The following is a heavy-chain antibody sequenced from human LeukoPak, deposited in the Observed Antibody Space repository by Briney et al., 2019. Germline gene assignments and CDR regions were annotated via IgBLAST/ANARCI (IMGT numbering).Heavy chain of an antibody. V-gene: IGHV4-61*01. CDR2: IYYSGST. CDR3: ARDEGVILNY. CDR1: GGSVSSGSYY. D-gene: IGHD3-16*02. Sequence: SETPSLTCTVSGGSVSSGSYYWSWIRQPPGKGLEWIGYIYYSGSTNYNPSLKSRVTISVDTSKNQFSLKLSSVTAADTAVYYCARDEGVILNYWGQGTLVTVSS. J-gene: IGHJ4*02.